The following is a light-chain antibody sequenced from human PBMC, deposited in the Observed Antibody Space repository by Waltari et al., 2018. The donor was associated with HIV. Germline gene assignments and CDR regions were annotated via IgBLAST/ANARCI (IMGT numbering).Light chain of an antibody. Sequence: SIGDRVTIACRTSQNIKNFLNWYQQKPGKAPKILIYTATTLQSGVSSRFNGSGSGTDFTLTIVDLQPEDFATYFCQQSYSSPTFGPGTIVDVK. CDR2: TAT. V-gene: IGKV1-39*01. CDR3: QQSYSSPT. J-gene: IGKJ3*01. CDR1: QNIKNF.